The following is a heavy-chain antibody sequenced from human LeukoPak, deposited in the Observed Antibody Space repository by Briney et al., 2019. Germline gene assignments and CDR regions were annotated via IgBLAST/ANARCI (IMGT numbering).Heavy chain of an antibody. Sequence: PGGSLRLSCAASGFTFSSYAMSWVRQAPGRGLEWVSVISGSGGSTYYADSVKGRFTISRDNSKNTLYLQMNSLRAEDTAVYYCAKENWNAEYFQHWGQGTLVTVSS. CDR1: GFTFSSYA. D-gene: IGHD1-1*01. V-gene: IGHV3-23*01. CDR2: ISGSGGST. J-gene: IGHJ1*01. CDR3: AKENWNAEYFQH.